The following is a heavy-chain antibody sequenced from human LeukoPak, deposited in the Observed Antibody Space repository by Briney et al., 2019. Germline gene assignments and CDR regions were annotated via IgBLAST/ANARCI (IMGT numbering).Heavy chain of an antibody. Sequence: SVKVSCKASGGTFDNYAVNWVREAPGLGLEWMGRIIPMLGKTNSAQKFQDRVTFTADKSTGTAYMELTHLRPDDTAVYSCARGLFGGFAAAPFDHWGQGTLVTVSP. V-gene: IGHV1-69*04. CDR3: ARGLFGGFAAAPFDH. CDR2: IIPMLGKT. CDR1: GGTFDNYA. J-gene: IGHJ4*02. D-gene: IGHD2-2*01.